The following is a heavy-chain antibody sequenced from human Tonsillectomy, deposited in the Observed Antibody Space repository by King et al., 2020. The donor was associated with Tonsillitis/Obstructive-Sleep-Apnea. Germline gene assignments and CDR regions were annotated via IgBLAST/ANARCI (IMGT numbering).Heavy chain of an antibody. V-gene: IGHV5-10-1*01. Sequence: LQLVQSGAEVKEPGESLRISCKGSGYSFASYWINWVRQMPGKGLEWMGKIDPSDSYANYIPSFQGHVTFSVDKSISTAHLQWGSLGASDNAMYYCARGGHCYDFAFYIWGQGKMVPVSS. D-gene: IGHD5-12*01. CDR2: IDPSDSYA. CDR3: ARGGHCYDFAFYI. CDR1: GYSFASYW. J-gene: IGHJ3*02.